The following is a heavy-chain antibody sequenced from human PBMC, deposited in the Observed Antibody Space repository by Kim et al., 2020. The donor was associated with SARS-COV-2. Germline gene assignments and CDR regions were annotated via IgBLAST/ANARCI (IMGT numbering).Heavy chain of an antibody. J-gene: IGHJ6*02. Sequence: GGSLRLSCAASGFTFSSYGMHWVRQAPGKGLEWVAVIWYDGSNKYYADSVKGRFTISRDNSKNTLYLQMNSLRAEDTAVYYCAKEGSTIQLYYYYGMDVWGQRTTGTVSS. CDR1: GFTFSSYG. CDR2: IWYDGSNK. D-gene: IGHD2-2*01. V-gene: IGHV3-33*06. CDR3: AKEGSTIQLYYYYGMDV.